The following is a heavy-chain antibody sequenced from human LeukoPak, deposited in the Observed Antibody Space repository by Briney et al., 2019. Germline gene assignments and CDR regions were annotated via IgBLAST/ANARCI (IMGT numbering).Heavy chain of an antibody. J-gene: IGHJ4*02. CDR2: IIPIFGTA. CDR3: AREGTGGSGYYRYYFDY. Sequence: GASVKASCKASVSTFSSYALSWVRPPPGQGLEWVGGIIPIFGTATYAQKFQGRVTITADESTSTAYMELSSLRSEDTAVYYCAREGTGGSGYYRYYFDYWGQGTLVTVSS. CDR1: VSTFSSYA. V-gene: IGHV1-69*13. D-gene: IGHD3-22*01.